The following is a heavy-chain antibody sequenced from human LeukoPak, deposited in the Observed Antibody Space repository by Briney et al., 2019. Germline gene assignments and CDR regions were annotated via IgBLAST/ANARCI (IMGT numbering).Heavy chain of an antibody. CDR2: INWDGSST. CDR3: AKTGSSWAHFDY. V-gene: IGHV3-43D*04. Sequence: GGSLRLSCAASGFTFDDYAMHWVRQAPGKGLEWVSLINWDGSSTYYADSVKGRFTISRDNSKNSLCLQMNSLRAEDTALYYRAKTGSSWAHFDYWGQGTLVTVSS. J-gene: IGHJ4*02. D-gene: IGHD6-13*01. CDR1: GFTFDDYA.